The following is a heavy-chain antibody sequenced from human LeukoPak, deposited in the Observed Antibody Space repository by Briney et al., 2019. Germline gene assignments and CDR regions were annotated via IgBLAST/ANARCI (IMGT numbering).Heavy chain of an antibody. Sequence: SETLSLTCAVYGGSFSGYYWSWIRQPPGKGLEWIGSIYYSGSTYYNPSLKSRVTISVDTSKNQFSLKLSSVTAADTAVYYCARHLLMVRGVSDPFDYWGQGTLVTVSS. D-gene: IGHD3-10*01. J-gene: IGHJ4*02. CDR1: GGSFSGYY. CDR3: ARHLLMVRGVSDPFDY. V-gene: IGHV4-34*01. CDR2: IYYSGST.